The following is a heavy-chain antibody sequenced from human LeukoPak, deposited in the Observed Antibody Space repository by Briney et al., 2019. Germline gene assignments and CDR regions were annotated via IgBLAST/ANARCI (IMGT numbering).Heavy chain of an antibody. Sequence: GGSLRLPCEASGFIFDDYAMHWVRQAPGKGLEWVSGISWKSDSMRYADSVKGRFTVSRDNAKNSLYPEMNSLRPEDTAFYYCAKDGGHSSVLYYFESWGQGTLVTVSS. CDR1: GFIFDDYA. D-gene: IGHD6-19*01. CDR3: AKDGGHSSVLYYFES. V-gene: IGHV3-9*01. CDR2: ISWKSDSM. J-gene: IGHJ4*02.